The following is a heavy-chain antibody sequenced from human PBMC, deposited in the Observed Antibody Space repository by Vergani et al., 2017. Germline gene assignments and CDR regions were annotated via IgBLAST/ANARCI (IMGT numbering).Heavy chain of an antibody. V-gene: IGHV1-46*03. CDR1: GYTFTNYY. CDR2: INPSGGST. J-gene: IGHJ4*02. Sequence: QVLLVQSGAEVKKPGASVRVSCKTSGYTFTNYYIHWVRPAPGQGLEWMGIINPSGGSTTYAQQFQGRLTMTRDTSTSTVYMDLSNRRSEDTAVYYCARPHGDILPPDPRRLDYGGQGTLVTVSS. CDR3: ARPHGDILPPDPRRLDY.